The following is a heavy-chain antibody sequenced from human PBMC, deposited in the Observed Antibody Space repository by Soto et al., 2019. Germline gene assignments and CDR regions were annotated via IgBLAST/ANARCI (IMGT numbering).Heavy chain of an antibody. V-gene: IGHV3-48*02. CDR3: ARVALYYYYGMDV. CDR1: GFTFSSYS. CDR2: ISSSSSTI. Sequence: GGSLRLSCAASGFTFSSYSMNWVRQAPGKGLEWVSYISSSSSTIYYADSVKGRFTISRDNAKNSLYLQMSSLRDEDTAVYYCARVALYYYYGMDVWGQGTTVTVSS. J-gene: IGHJ6*02.